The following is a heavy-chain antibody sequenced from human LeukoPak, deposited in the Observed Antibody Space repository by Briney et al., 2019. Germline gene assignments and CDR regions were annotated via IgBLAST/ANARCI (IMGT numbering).Heavy chain of an antibody. CDR2: IRYHGSNK. CDR3: AKADDSSGYYWASGAFDI. Sequence: PGGSLRLSCAASGFTFSNYGMHWVRQAPGKGLEWVAFIRYHGSNKYYADSVKGRFTISRDNSKNTLYLQMNSLRAEDTAVYYCAKADDSSGYYWASGAFDIWGQGTMVTVSS. CDR1: GFTFSNYG. V-gene: IGHV3-30*02. J-gene: IGHJ3*02. D-gene: IGHD3-22*01.